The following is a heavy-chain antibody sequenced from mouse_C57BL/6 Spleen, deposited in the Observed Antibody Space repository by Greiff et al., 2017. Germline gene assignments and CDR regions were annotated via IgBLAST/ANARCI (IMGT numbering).Heavy chain of an antibody. CDR1: GYTFTSYW. CDR2: IHPNSGST. V-gene: IGHV1-64*01. J-gene: IGHJ3*01. CDR3: ARDGPAGFGY. D-gene: IGHD2-3*01. Sequence: QVQLQQPGAELVKPGASVKLSCKASGYTFTSYWMHWVKQRPGQGLEWIGMIHPNSGSTNYNEKFKSKATLTVDKSSSTAYMQLSSLTSEDAAVYCGARDGPAGFGYWGKGTMVTVSA.